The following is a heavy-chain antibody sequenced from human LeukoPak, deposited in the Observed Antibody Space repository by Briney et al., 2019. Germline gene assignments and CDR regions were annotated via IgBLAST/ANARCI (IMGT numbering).Heavy chain of an antibody. CDR2: IYHSGST. CDR3: ARVYYYDSSGYYFSKNHHYYYMDV. V-gene: IGHV4-38-2*02. CDR1: GYSISSGYY. D-gene: IGHD3-22*01. Sequence: SETLSLTCSVSGYSISSGYYWGWIRQSPGKGLEWIGSIYHSGSTYYNPSLKSRVTISLDMAKSQFSLKLSSVTAADTAVYYCARVYYYDSSGYYFSKNHHYYYMDVWGKGTTVTVSS. J-gene: IGHJ6*03.